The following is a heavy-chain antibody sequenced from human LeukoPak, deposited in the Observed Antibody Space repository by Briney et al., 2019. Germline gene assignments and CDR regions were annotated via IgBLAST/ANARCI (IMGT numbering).Heavy chain of an antibody. J-gene: IGHJ6*03. CDR3: ARDATTEVGWVYMDV. D-gene: IGHD1-1*01. CDR2: INWNGGST. Sequence: GSLRLSCTASGFTFDDYGMSWVRQAPGKGREGVSGINWNGGSTGYADSVKGRFTISRDNAENSVYLQMSGMTAEDTGLYYCARDATTEVGWVYMDVWGKGTTVTISS. V-gene: IGHV3-20*04. CDR1: GFTFDDYG.